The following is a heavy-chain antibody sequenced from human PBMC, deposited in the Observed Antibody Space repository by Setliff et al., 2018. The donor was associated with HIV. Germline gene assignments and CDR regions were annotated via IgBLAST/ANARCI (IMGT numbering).Heavy chain of an antibody. Sequence: GGSLRLSCAVSGLNLTRRDMHWVRQAPGKGPDWLAVLWFDGNNRKYVASVKGRFTISRDTSKNTLYLQLDSLTAEDTAIYYCATSPPGGSSDYIWGSDCFDHWGHGALVTVSS. CDR1: GLNLTRRD. J-gene: IGHJ4*01. D-gene: IGHD5-12*01. V-gene: IGHV3-33*04. CDR3: ATSPPGGSSDYIWGSDCFDH. CDR2: LWFDGNNR.